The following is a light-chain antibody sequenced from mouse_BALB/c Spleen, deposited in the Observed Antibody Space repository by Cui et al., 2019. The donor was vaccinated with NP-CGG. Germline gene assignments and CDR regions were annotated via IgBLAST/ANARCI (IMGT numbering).Light chain of an antibody. CDR3: ALWYSNHWV. Sequence: QAVVPPASALTTSPGETVTLTCRSSTRAVTTNNYANWVQEKPDHLFTGLIGGTNNRAPGVPARFSGSLIGDKAALTITGAQTEDEAIYFCALWYSNHWVFGGGTKLTVL. J-gene: IGLJ1*01. V-gene: IGLV1*01. CDR2: GTN. CDR1: TRAVTTNNY.